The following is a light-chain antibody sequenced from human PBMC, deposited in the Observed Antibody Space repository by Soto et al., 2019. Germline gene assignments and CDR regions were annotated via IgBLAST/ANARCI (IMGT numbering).Light chain of an antibody. CDR2: GVS. Sequence: EIVLTQSPGTLSLSPGERATLSCRASQSISSRYLAWYQQKPGQAPRLLMYGVSSRATGTPDRFSGSGSRTDFTVTISRLEPEDFAVYHCQQYDSSPTFGQGTKVEVK. CDR1: QSISSRY. CDR3: QQYDSSPT. V-gene: IGKV3-20*01. J-gene: IGKJ1*01.